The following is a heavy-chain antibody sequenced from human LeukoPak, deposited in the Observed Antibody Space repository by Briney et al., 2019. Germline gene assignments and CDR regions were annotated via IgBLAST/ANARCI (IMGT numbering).Heavy chain of an antibody. Sequence: SSVKVSCKASGCTFSSYAISWVRQAPGQGLEWMGGIIPIFGTANHAQKFQGRVTITTDESTCTAYMELSSLRSEDTAVYYCASGGSERRFDYWGQGTLVTVSS. J-gene: IGHJ4*02. D-gene: IGHD3-10*01. CDR2: IIPIFGTA. CDR1: GCTFSSYA. CDR3: ASGGSERRFDY. V-gene: IGHV1-69*05.